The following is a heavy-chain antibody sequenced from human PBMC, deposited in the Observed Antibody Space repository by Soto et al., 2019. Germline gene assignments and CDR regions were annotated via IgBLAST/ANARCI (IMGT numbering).Heavy chain of an antibody. Sequence: ASVKVSCKASGYTFTSYGISWVRQAPGQGLEWMGWISAYNGNTNYAQKLQGRVTMTTDTSTSTAYMELRSLRSEDTAVYYCARGQTPLVPAAMDFDYWGQGTLVTVSS. CDR3: ARGQTPLVPAAMDFDY. D-gene: IGHD2-2*01. CDR1: GYTFTSYG. V-gene: IGHV1-18*01. CDR2: ISAYNGNT. J-gene: IGHJ4*02.